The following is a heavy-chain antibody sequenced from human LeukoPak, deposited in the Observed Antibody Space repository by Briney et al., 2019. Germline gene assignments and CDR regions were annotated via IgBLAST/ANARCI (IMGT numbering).Heavy chain of an antibody. D-gene: IGHD3-3*01. V-gene: IGHV3-23*01. CDR1: GFTFSSYA. J-gene: IGHJ4*02. Sequence: PGGSLRLSCAASGFTFSSYAMSWVRQAPGKGLEGGSAISGSGGSTYYADSVKGRFTSSRDNSKNTLYLQMNSLRAEDTAVYSCAKGDGDTIFGVVIIRPTYFDYWGQGTLVTVSS. CDR3: AKGDGDTIFGVVIIRPTYFDY. CDR2: ISGSGGST.